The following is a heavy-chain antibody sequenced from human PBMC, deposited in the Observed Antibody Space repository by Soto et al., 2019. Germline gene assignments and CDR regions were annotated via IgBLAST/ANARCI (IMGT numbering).Heavy chain of an antibody. CDR2: ISYDGGNN. D-gene: IGHD3-10*01. CDR1: GFTFSSNT. J-gene: IGHJ4*02. V-gene: IGHV3-30-3*01. Sequence: QVQLVESGGGVVQPGRSLRLSCAASGFTFSSNTLHWVRQAPGKGLEWVAVISYDGGNNYYGDSVKGRFTISRDNSKNTLYLQMNSLRTEDTAVYYCERDPKRIYGHLDYWGQGTLVTVSS. CDR3: ERDPKRIYGHLDY.